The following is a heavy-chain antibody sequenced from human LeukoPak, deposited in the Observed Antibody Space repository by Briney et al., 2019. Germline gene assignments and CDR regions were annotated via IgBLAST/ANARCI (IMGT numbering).Heavy chain of an antibody. CDR1: GFTFSSYS. J-gene: IGHJ6*03. D-gene: IGHD1-26*01. V-gene: IGHV3-21*01. CDR3: ARGIVGATYDYYYYMDV. CDR2: ISSSSSYI. Sequence: GGSLRLSCAASGFTFSSYSMNWVRQAPGKGLEWVSSISSSSSYIYYADSVKGRFTISRDNAKNSLYLQMNSLRAEDTAVYYCARGIVGATYDYYYYMDVWGKGTTVTVSS.